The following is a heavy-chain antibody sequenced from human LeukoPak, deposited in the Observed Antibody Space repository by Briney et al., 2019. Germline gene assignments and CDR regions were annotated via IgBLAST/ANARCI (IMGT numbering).Heavy chain of an antibody. Sequence: ASVEVSCKASGYTFTGYYMHWVRQAPGQGLECLGLVNPSDGRTTYKQEFQGRMTVTTDTSTSTVYMDLSSLTSEDTAVYYCARDVVGAFDIWGQGTMVTVSS. CDR2: VNPSDGRT. V-gene: IGHV1-46*01. CDR1: GYTFTGYY. D-gene: IGHD1-26*01. CDR3: ARDVVGAFDI. J-gene: IGHJ3*02.